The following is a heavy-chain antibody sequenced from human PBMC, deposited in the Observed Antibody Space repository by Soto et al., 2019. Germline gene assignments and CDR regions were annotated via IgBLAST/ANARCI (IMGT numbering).Heavy chain of an antibody. V-gene: IGHV4-59*01. CDR3: ARVPNYGDYNFDY. D-gene: IGHD4-17*01. CDR2: IYYSGST. J-gene: IGHJ4*02. CDR1: GGSISSYY. Sequence: TXSLTCTVSGGSISSYYWSLIRQPPGKGLEWIGYIYYSGSTNYNPSLKSRVTISVDTSKNQFSLKLSSVTAADTAVYYCARVPNYGDYNFDYWGQGTLVTASS.